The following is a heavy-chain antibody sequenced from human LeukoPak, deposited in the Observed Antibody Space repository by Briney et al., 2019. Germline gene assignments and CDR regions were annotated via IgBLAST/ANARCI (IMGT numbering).Heavy chain of an antibody. V-gene: IGHV3-7*03. D-gene: IGHD3-16*01. Sequence: GGPLSLPCAAPGFTFSSFWMNWARQAPGKGLEWVASINHNGNVNYYVDSVKGRFTISRDDAKNSLYLQMSNLRAEDTAVYFCARGGGLDVWGQGATVTVSS. CDR1: GFTFSSFW. J-gene: IGHJ6*02. CDR2: INHNGNVN. CDR3: ARGGGLDV.